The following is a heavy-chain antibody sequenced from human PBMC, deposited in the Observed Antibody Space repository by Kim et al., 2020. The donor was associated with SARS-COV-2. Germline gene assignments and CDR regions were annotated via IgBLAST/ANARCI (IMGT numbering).Heavy chain of an antibody. CDR3: AAEDRAYGDYAAQH. CDR1: GFTFTCSA. CDR2: IVVGSGNT. Sequence: SVKVSCKASGFTFTCSAMQWVRQARGQRLEWIGWIVVGSGNTNYAQKFQERVTITRDMSTSTAYMEVNRLRSEDTAVYYCAAEDRAYGDYAAQHWGQGTLVTVSS. D-gene: IGHD4-17*01. J-gene: IGHJ1*01. V-gene: IGHV1-58*02.